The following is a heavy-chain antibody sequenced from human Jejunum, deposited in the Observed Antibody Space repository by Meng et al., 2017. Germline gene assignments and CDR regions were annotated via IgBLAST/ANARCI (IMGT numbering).Heavy chain of an antibody. Sequence: GGSLRLSCAASGFVFTTYAMTWVRQAPGKGLEWVSSIAGDGGKTYFADSVKGRFTISRDSSSNTLSLQMSSLRADDSAIYYCAKAGDGGWELDYFDSWGQGTLVTVSS. D-gene: IGHD4-23*01. CDR3: AKAGDGGWELDYFDS. J-gene: IGHJ4*02. CDR2: IAGDGGKT. V-gene: IGHV3-23*01. CDR1: GFVFTTYA.